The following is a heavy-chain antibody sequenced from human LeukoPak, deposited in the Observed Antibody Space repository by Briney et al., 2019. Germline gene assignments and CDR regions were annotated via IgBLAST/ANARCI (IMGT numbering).Heavy chain of an antibody. Sequence: SQTLSLTCAVSGGSISSGGYSWSWIRQPPGKGLEWIGYIYHSGSTYYNPSLKSRVTISVDRSKNQFSLKLSSVTAADTAVYYCARGYSGYDWALSFDYWGRGTLVTVSS. CDR3: ARGYSGYDWALSFDY. CDR1: GGSISSGGYS. CDR2: IYHSGST. V-gene: IGHV4-30-2*01. J-gene: IGHJ4*02. D-gene: IGHD5-12*01.